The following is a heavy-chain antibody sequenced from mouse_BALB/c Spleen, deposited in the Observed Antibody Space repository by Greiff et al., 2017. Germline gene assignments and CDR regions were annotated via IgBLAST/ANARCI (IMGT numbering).Heavy chain of an antibody. CDR1: GFTFSSFG. Sequence: EVKLMESGGGLVQPGGSRKLSCAASGFTFSSFGMHWVRQAPEKGLEWVAYISSGSSTIYYADTVKGRFTISRDNPKNTLFLQMTSLRSEDTAMYYCARRANLDRYAMDYWGQGTSVTVSS. CDR2: ISSGSSTI. J-gene: IGHJ4*01. D-gene: IGHD3-1*01. V-gene: IGHV5-17*02. CDR3: ARRANLDRYAMDY.